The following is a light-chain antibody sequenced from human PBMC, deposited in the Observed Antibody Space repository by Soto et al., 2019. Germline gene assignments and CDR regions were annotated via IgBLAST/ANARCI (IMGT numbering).Light chain of an antibody. CDR1: QSLGSW. Sequence: DILMTQSPSTLSASVGDRVTITCRATQSLGSWLAWYQQKPGKAPNLLIYKLSSLHNGVPSRFSGSGSGTELTLTISSLQPDDFATYYCQHYDGSSMYTFGQGTKVEIK. CDR2: KLS. CDR3: QHYDGSSMYT. J-gene: IGKJ2*01. V-gene: IGKV1-5*03.